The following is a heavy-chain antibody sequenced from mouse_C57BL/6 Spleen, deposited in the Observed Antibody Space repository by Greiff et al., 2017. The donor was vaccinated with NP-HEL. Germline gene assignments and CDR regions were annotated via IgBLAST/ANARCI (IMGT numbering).Heavy chain of an antibody. CDR2: IDPSDSYT. D-gene: IGHD1-1*01. Sequence: QVQLQQPGAELVMPGASVKLSCKASGYTFTSYWMHWVKQRPGQGLEWIGEIDPSDSYTNYNQKFKGKSTLTVDTSSSTAYMQLSSLTSEDSAVYYGARQDNHYGSSYRFADWGKGTLVTVSA. CDR3: ARQDNHYGSSYRFAD. V-gene: IGHV1-69*01. CDR1: GYTFTSYW. J-gene: IGHJ3*01.